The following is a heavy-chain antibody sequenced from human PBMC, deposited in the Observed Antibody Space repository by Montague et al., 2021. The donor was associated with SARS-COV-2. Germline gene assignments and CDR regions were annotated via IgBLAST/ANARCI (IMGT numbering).Heavy chain of an antibody. CDR1: GFSLSTSEVG. V-gene: IGHV2-5*02. J-gene: IGHJ5*02. CDR2: XXGXXXN. Sequence: PPLVKPTQPLTLTCTFSGFSLSTSEVGVGWIRQPPGKAPEFLAXXXGXXXNRXKPSLKSRLTITKVTSKNQVVLTMTNVDPVDTATYYCAHFGILRYFDPWGQGTLVTVSS. CDR3: AHFGILRYFDP. D-gene: IGHD3-9*01.